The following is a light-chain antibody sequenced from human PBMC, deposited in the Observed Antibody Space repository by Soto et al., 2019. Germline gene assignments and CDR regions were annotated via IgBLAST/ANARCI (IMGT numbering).Light chain of an antibody. CDR1: SSDIGAYKF. Sequence: QPVLTQPPSASGSPGQSVAISCTGTSSDIGAYKFVSWYQQHPGKAPKLLIYDVSRRPSGVPDRFSGSKSDNTATLIVSGLQAEDEADYYCSSHGGTNNPFVFGTGTKLTVL. CDR3: SSHGGTNNPFV. J-gene: IGLJ1*01. CDR2: DVS. V-gene: IGLV2-8*01.